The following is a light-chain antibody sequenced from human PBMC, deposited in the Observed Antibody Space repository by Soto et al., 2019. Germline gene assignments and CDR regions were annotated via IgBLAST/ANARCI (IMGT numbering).Light chain of an antibody. V-gene: IGKV3-15*01. Sequence: EIFMTQSPSTLSVSPGEKVILSCRASESVGSTLAWYQQKPGQAPRLLIRGASTRATGVPARFSGSGSGTEFTLTISSLQAADFAVYYCQQYSTSLTFGGGTTLEIK. J-gene: IGKJ4*02. CDR1: ESVGST. CDR2: GAS. CDR3: QQYSTSLT.